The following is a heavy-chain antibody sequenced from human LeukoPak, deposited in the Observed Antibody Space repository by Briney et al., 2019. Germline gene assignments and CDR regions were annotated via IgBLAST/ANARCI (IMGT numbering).Heavy chain of an antibody. D-gene: IGHD3-9*01. CDR2: IYYSGST. J-gene: IGHJ5*02. CDR3: ARHGTIGVPLNWFDP. Sequence: SETLSLTCTVSGGSISSYYWSWIRQPPGKGLEWIGYIYYSGSTNYNPSLKSRVTISVDTSKNQFSLKLSSVTAADTAVYYCARHGTIGVPLNWFDPWGQGTLVTVSS. V-gene: IGHV4-59*08. CDR1: GGSISSYY.